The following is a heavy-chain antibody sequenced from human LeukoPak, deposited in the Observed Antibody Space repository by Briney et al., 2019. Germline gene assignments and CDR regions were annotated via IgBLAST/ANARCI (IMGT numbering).Heavy chain of an antibody. CDR1: GYTFTGYY. Sequence: ASVKVSCKASGYTFTGYYMNWVRQAPGQGLEWMGWINSDSGFTKYAQKFQGRVTMTRDTSTTTVYMDLTRLTSADTAVYYCARNFDMKGFDPWGQGTLVTVSS. CDR3: ARNFDMKGFDP. V-gene: IGHV1-2*02. D-gene: IGHD3-9*01. J-gene: IGHJ5*02. CDR2: INSDSGFT.